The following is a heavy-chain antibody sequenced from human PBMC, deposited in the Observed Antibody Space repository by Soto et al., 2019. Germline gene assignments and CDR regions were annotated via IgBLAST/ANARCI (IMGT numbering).Heavy chain of an antibody. CDR3: AKMATDGNRYGMDV. J-gene: IGHJ6*02. CDR2: ISTSGGST. CDR1: GFTFSTYG. V-gene: IGHV3-23*01. D-gene: IGHD5-12*01. Sequence: HPGGSLRLSCAASGFTFSTYGMSWVRQAPGKGLDWVSAISTSGGSTYYADSVKGRFTISRDNSKNTLYLQMNSLRAEDTAVYYCAKMATDGNRYGMDVWGQGTTVTVSS.